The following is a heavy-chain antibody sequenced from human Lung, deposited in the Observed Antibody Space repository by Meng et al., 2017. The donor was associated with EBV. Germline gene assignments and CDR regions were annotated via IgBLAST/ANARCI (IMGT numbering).Heavy chain of an antibody. D-gene: IGHD5-24*01. CDR3: ARDFDGYNLDY. CDR1: GGTFSSYA. J-gene: IGHJ4*02. CDR2: IIPIFGTA. V-gene: IGHV1-69*01. Sequence: QGQLVHVWAEVRSPGSSVKVSCKASGGTFSSYAISWVRQAPGQGLEWMGGIIPIFGTANYAQKFQGRVTITADESTSTAYMELSSLRSEDTAVYYCARDFDGYNLDYWGQGTLVTVSS.